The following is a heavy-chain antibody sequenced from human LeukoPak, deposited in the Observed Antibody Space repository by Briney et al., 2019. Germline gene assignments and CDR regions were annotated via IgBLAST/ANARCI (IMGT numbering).Heavy chain of an antibody. D-gene: IGHD2-15*01. Sequence: QAGGSLRLSCAASGFTFSSYWMSWVRQAPGKGLEWVANIKQDGSEKYYVDSVKGRFTISRDNAKNSLYLQMNSLRAEDTAIYYCAKNGDRGAYCTGGTCYPYFYYYMDVWGKGTTVTI. CDR1: GFTFSSYW. J-gene: IGHJ6*03. CDR3: AKNGDRGAYCTGGTCYPYFYYYMDV. V-gene: IGHV3-7*03. CDR2: IKQDGSEK.